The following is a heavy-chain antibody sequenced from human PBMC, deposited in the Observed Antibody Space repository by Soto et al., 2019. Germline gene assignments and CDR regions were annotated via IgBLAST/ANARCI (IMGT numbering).Heavy chain of an antibody. CDR3: AKVLTAGGLDY. CDR1: GFTFDSYG. D-gene: IGHD6-13*01. CDR2: ISGSGGST. J-gene: IGHJ4*02. Sequence: GGSLRLSCAASGFTFDSYGMSWVRQAPGKGLEWVSSISGSGGSTYYADSVKGRFTISRDNSKNTLYLQMNSLSAEDTAVYFCAKVLTAGGLDYWGQGTLVTVSS. V-gene: IGHV3-23*01.